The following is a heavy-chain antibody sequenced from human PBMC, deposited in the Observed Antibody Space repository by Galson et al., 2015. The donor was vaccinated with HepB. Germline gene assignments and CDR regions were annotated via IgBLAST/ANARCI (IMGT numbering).Heavy chain of an antibody. CDR1: GFTFSSYA. CDR2: ISSNGGST. D-gene: IGHD6-13*01. J-gene: IGHJ6*02. Sequence: SLRLSCAASGFTFSSYAMHWVRQAPGKGLEYVSAISSNGGSTYYADSVKGRFTISRGNSKNTLYLQMSSLRAEDTAVYYCVKDQIAAADYYYYYGMDVWGQGTTVTVSS. CDR3: VKDQIAAADYYYYYGMDV. V-gene: IGHV3-64D*06.